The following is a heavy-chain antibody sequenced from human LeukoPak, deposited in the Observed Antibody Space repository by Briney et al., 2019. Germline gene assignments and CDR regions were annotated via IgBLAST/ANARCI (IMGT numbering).Heavy chain of an antibody. J-gene: IGHJ4*02. CDR1: GFTFSSYW. CDR2: INSDGSST. Sequence: PGGSLRLSXAASGFTFSSYWMHWVRQAPGKGLVWVSRINSDGSSTNYADSVKGRFTISRDNAKNTLYLQMNSLRAEDTAVYYCARAYNTRTYYYDSSGYRGYWGQGTLVTVSS. D-gene: IGHD3-22*01. V-gene: IGHV3-74*01. CDR3: ARAYNTRTYYYDSSGYRGY.